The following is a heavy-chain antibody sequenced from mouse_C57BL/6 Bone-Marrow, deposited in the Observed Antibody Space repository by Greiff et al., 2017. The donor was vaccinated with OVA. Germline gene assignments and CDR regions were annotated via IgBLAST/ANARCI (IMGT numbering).Heavy chain of an antibody. CDR3: AREEGNYYFDY. CDR1: GYTFTSYW. J-gene: IGHJ2*01. Sequence: QVQLQQPGAELVKPGASVKLSCKASGYTFTSYWMQWVKQRPGQGLEWIGEIDPSDSYTNYNQKFKGKATLTVDTSSSTAYMQLSSLTSEDSAVYYCAREEGNYYFDYWGQGTTLTVSS. D-gene: IGHD2-1*01. CDR2: IDPSDSYT. V-gene: IGHV1-50*01.